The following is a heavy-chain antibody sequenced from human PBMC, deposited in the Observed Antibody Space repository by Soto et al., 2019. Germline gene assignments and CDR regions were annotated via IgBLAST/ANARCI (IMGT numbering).Heavy chain of an antibody. CDR2: INPNSGGT. D-gene: IGHD2-2*01. CDR3: ARPYCSGTSCYLNWFDP. V-gene: IGHV1-2*02. J-gene: IGHJ5*02. Sequence: GASVKVSCKASGGTFSSYAISWVRQAPGQGLEWMGWINPNSGGTNYAQKFQGRVTMTRDTSINTAYMELSRLRSDDTAVYYCARPYCSGTSCYLNWFDPWGQGTLVTVSS. CDR1: GGTFSSYA.